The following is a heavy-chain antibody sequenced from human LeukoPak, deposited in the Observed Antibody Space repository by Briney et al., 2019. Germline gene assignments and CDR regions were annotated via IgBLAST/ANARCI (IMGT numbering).Heavy chain of an antibody. D-gene: IGHD6-19*01. J-gene: IGHJ1*01. Sequence: GGSLRLSCAASGFTFSSYAMSWVRQAPGKGLEWVSAISGSGGSTYYADSVKGRFTISRDNSKNTLYLQMDSLRAEDTAVYYCAKDLYSSGWVAQHWGQGTLVTVSS. CDR1: GFTFSSYA. CDR2: ISGSGGST. CDR3: AKDLYSSGWVAQH. V-gene: IGHV3-23*01.